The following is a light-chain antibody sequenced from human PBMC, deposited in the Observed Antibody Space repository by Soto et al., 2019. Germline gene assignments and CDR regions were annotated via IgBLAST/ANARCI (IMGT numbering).Light chain of an antibody. Sequence: SLLTQPPSVSGAPGQRVTISCTGSSFNIGAGYDVHWYQQLPGTAPKLLIYDNNNRPSGVPDRFSGSKSGTSASLAITGLQAEDEADYYCQSYDNSLSAYVFGTGTKVTVL. J-gene: IGLJ1*01. CDR1: SFNIGAGYD. V-gene: IGLV1-40*01. CDR3: QSYDNSLSAYV. CDR2: DNN.